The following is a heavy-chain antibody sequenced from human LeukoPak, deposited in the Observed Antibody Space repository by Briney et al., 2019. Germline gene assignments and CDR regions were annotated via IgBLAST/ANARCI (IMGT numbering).Heavy chain of an antibody. CDR2: IYHSGST. CDR1: GYSISSGYY. Sequence: SETLSLTCTVSGYSISSGYYWGWIRQPPGKGLEWIGSIYHSGSTYYNPSLKSRVTISVDTSKNQFSLKLSSVTAAGTAVYYCAAYCSSTSCYRRNFDYWGQGTLVTVSS. V-gene: IGHV4-38-2*02. CDR3: AAYCSSTSCYRRNFDY. J-gene: IGHJ4*02. D-gene: IGHD2-2*02.